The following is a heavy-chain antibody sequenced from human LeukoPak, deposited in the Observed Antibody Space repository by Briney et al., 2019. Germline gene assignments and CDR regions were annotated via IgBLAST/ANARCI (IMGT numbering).Heavy chain of an antibody. CDR2: IIPIFGTA. Sequence: ASVTVSFKASGGTFSSYAISWVRQAPGQGLEWMGGIIPIFGTANYAQKFQGRVTITADKSTSTAYMELSSLRSEDTAVYYCARMYSRGIYYFDYWGQGTLVTVSS. CDR3: ARMYSRGIYYFDY. D-gene: IGHD6-13*01. CDR1: GGTFSSYA. V-gene: IGHV1-69*06. J-gene: IGHJ4*02.